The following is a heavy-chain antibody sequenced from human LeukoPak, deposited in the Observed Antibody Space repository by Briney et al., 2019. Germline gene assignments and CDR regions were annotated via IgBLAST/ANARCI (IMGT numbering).Heavy chain of an antibody. D-gene: IGHD6-13*01. J-gene: IGHJ4*02. CDR2: ISAYNGNT. Sequence: ASVKVSCKASGYTFTSYGISWVRQAPGQGLEWMGWISAYNGNTNYAQKLQGRVTMTTDTSTSTAYMELRSLRSDDTAVYYCARDRSRLKAAAGTFDYWGQGTLVTVSS. V-gene: IGHV1-18*01. CDR3: ARDRSRLKAAAGTFDY. CDR1: GYTFTSYG.